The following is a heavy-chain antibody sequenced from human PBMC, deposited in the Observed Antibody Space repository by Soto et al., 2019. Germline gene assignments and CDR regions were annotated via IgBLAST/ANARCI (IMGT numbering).Heavy chain of an antibody. J-gene: IGHJ5*02. V-gene: IGHV2-5*01. CDR3: AHRVNMARGPYNYFGP. CDR2: IYWNDEK. D-gene: IGHD3-10*01. CDR1: GFSLTTGVG. Sequence: LVNPTQTLTLTCSFSGFSLTTGVGVGWIRQPPGKALEWLAIIYWNDEKLYNPSLKTRLTITKDTSKNQVVLTVTDMDPVDTATYYCAHRVNMARGPYNYFGPWGQGTLVTVSS.